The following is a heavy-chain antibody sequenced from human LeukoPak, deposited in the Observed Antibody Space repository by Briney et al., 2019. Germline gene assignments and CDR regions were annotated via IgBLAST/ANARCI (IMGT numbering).Heavy chain of an antibody. J-gene: IGHJ4*02. Sequence: PGGSLRLSCAASGFNFSTYVMTWVRQGPGKGLEWVSSIGGSGGSPYHGNSVKGRFSISRDNSKNTLYLQMNSLRDEDTAVYYCAKGGIGSSSGLDYWGQGTLVTVSS. CDR1: GFNFSTYV. CDR2: IGGSGGSP. V-gene: IGHV3-23*01. D-gene: IGHD5-18*01. CDR3: AKGGIGSSSGLDY.